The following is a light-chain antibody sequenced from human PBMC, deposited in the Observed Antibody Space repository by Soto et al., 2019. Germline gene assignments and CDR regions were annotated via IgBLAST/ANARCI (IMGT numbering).Light chain of an antibody. CDR1: SSDVGGYNS. V-gene: IGLV2-14*01. J-gene: IGLJ1*01. CDR3: NSYRHSTTLV. CDR2: EVS. Sequence: SALTQPASVSGSPGQSITISCTGTSSDVGGYNSVSWFQQHPSKAPKLIIYEVSHRPSGVSIRFSGSKSGNTASLTISGLQAEDEADYYCNSYRHSTTLVFGTGTKVTGL.